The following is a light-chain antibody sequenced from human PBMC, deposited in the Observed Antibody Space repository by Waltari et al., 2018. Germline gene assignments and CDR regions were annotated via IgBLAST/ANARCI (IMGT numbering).Light chain of an antibody. V-gene: IGKV1-27*01. Sequence: DIQMTQSPSSLSASVGDRVSIPCRASQNIGNYLTWYQQKQGKVPKLLIYAASILQSGVPSRFSGSGSGTDFTLTISSLQPEDVATYYCQKYVSAPPTFGQGTKVEIK. CDR3: QKYVSAPPT. J-gene: IGKJ1*01. CDR2: AAS. CDR1: QNIGNY.